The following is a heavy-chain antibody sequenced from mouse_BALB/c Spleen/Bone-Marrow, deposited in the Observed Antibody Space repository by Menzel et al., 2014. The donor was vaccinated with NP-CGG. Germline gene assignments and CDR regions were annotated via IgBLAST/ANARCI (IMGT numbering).Heavy chain of an antibody. CDR2: IHPNSGNT. Sequence: VQLQQSGSVLVRPGASEKLSCKASGYTFTNSWIHWAKQRPGQGLEWIGGIHPNSGNTNYNEKFKGKATLTVDTSSSTAYVDLSSLTSEDSAVYYCARHHRFAYYFDYWGQGTTLTVSS. J-gene: IGHJ2*01. CDR1: GYTFTNSW. CDR3: ARHHRFAYYFDY. V-gene: IGHV1S130*01.